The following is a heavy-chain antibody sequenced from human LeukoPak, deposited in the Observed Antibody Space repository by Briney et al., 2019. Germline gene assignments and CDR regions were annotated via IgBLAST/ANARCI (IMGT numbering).Heavy chain of an antibody. J-gene: IGHJ4*02. D-gene: IGHD6-6*01. V-gene: IGHV4-34*01. CDR3: ARGSSTPRRCYFNY. Sequence: SETLSLTCAVYGGSFSGYYWSWIRQPPGTGLEWIGEINHSGSTNYNPSLKSRVTISVDTSKNQFSLKLSAVTAADTAVYYCARGSSTPRRCYFNYWGQGILVTVSS. CDR1: GGSFSGYY. CDR2: INHSGST.